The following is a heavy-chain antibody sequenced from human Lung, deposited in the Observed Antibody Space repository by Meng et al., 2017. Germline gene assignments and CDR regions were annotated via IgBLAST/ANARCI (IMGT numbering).Heavy chain of an antibody. CDR1: GDSVSSNSAA. CDR2: TYYRSKWYN. CDR3: ARSQQWLDS. Sequence: QVRLPQCGPGLVNPSHTSYPTCAIPGDSVSSNSAAWNWIRQSPSRGLEWLGRTYYRSKWYNGYAVSVRSRITINPDTSKNQFSLQLNSVTPEDTAVYYCARSQQWLDSWGQGTLVTVSS. J-gene: IGHJ4*02. D-gene: IGHD6-19*01. V-gene: IGHV6-1*01.